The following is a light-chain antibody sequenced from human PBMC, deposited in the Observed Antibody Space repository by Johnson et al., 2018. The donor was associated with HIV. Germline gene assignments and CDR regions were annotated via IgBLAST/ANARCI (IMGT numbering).Light chain of an antibody. CDR2: DNN. CDR3: GTWDSSLSALDV. J-gene: IGLJ1*01. V-gene: IGLV1-51*01. Sequence: QSVLTQPPSVSAAPGQTVTISCSGSSSNVGSSFVSWYRQVPGTAPKLLIYDNNKRPSGIPGSFSGSKSGPSATLGITGLQTGDEADYYCGTWDSSLSALDVCGTGTKVTVL. CDR1: SSNVGSSF.